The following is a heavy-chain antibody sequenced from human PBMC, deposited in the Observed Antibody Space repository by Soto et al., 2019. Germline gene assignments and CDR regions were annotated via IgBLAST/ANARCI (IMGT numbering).Heavy chain of an antibody. V-gene: IGHV1-69*01. CDR1: GGTFSSYA. CDR3: ARVLGKSSSWWWGGWFDP. Sequence: QVQLVQSGAEVKKPGSSVKVSCKASGGTFSSYAISWVRQAPGQGLEWMGGIIPIFGTANYAQKFQGRVTITADESTSTAYMELSSLRSEDTAVYYCARVLGKSSSWWWGGWFDPWGQGTLVTVSS. J-gene: IGHJ5*02. D-gene: IGHD6-13*01. CDR2: IIPIFGTA.